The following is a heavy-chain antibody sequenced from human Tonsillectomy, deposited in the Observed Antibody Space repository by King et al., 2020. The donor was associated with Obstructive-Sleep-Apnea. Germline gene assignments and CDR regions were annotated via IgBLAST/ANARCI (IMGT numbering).Heavy chain of an antibody. D-gene: IGHD6-13*01. CDR1: GFIFSYSY. J-gene: IGHJ4*02. CDR2: INLDRSEI. CDR3: ARGIRPDSSYSWFDI. V-gene: IGHV3-7*03. Sequence: VQLVESGGGLVQPGGSLRLSCTTSGFIFSYSYMAWVRQAPGRSLEWVANINLDRSEIFYVDSVKGRFTISRDNGISTLYLQMNSLRPEDTALYYCARGIRPDSSYSWFDIRGQGTLVTVSS.